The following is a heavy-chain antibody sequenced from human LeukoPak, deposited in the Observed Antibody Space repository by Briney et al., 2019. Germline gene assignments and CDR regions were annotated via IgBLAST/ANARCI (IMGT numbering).Heavy chain of an antibody. CDR2: ISYDGSNK. CDR1: GFTFSSYA. V-gene: IGHV3-30-3*01. D-gene: IGHD4-23*01. CDR3: ARGRPHGNDY. J-gene: IGHJ4*02. Sequence: GGSLRLSCAASGFTFSSYAMHWVRQAPGKGLEWVAVISYDGSNKYYADSVKGRFSISRDNAKDTLYLQMNSLRVEDTAVYYCARGRPHGNDYWGQGTLVTVSS.